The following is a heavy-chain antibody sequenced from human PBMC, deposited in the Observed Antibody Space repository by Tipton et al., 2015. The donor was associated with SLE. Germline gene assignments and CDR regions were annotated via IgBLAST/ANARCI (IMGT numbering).Heavy chain of an antibody. CDR2: IYTSGKT. V-gene: IGHV4-61*02. J-gene: IGHJ2*01. CDR1: GGAISSGGYY. Sequence: TLSLTCTVSGGAISSGGYYWSWIRQPAGEGLEWIGRIYTSGKTVYNPSPKSGVTISMDLSNNQFSVNLSSVTASDTAVYYCAKTLAGATPGRYQSYWYFDLWGRGLRVIVSS. D-gene: IGHD1-1*01. CDR3: AKTLAGATPGRYQSYWYFDL.